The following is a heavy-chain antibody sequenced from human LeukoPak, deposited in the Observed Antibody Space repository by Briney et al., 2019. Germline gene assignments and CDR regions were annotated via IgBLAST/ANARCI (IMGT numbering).Heavy chain of an antibody. CDR2: LSGGGGGS. D-gene: IGHD6-19*01. CDR3: AKAYSSGWVLRY. J-gene: IGHJ4*02. Sequence: PGGSLRLSCAASGITIRTYAMSWVRQAPGKGLEWVSSLSGGGGGSYYADSVKGRVTVSRDDSKNTLYLQMNSLRAEDTAVYYCAKAYSSGWVLRYWGQGTLVTVSS. V-gene: IGHV3-23*01. CDR1: GITIRTYA.